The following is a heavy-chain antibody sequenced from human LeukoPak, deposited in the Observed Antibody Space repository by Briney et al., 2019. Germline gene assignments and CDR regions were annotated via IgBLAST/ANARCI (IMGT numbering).Heavy chain of an antibody. D-gene: IGHD2-2*01. CDR3: ARGPSVGTSHSLYYYYYYMDV. CDR1: GGTFSSYA. V-gene: IGHV1-69*01. Sequence: SVKVSCKASGGTFSSYAISWVRQAPGQGLEWMGGIIPIFGTANYAQKFQGRVTITADESTSTAYMELSSLRSEDTAVYYCARGPSVGTSHSLYYYYYYMDVWGKGTTVTISS. J-gene: IGHJ6*03. CDR2: IIPIFGTA.